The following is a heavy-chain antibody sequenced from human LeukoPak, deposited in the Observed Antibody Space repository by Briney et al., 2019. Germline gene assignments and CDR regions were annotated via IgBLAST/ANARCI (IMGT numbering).Heavy chain of an antibody. V-gene: IGHV1-46*01. CDR3: ARVAMRPSYGHYVSWFDP. D-gene: IGHD4-17*01. Sequence: ASVKVSCNASGYTFTSDYMHWVRQAPGQGLAWIGIINPSGGSTSYAQKFQGRVTMTRDTSTSTVYMELSSLRSEDTAVYYCARVAMRPSYGHYVSWFDPWGQGTLVTVSS. CDR1: GYTFTSDY. J-gene: IGHJ5*02. CDR2: INPSGGST.